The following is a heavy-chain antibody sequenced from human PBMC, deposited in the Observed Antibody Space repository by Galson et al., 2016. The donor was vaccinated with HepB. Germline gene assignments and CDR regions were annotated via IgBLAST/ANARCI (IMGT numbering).Heavy chain of an antibody. CDR1: GFTFGAYT. D-gene: IGHD6-25*01. CDR2: VSSDSLSK. J-gene: IGHJ6*02. Sequence: SLRLSCAASGFTFGAYTMNWVRQSPGKGLEWVSTVSSDSLSKYYADSVGGRYTVSRDHVNNALFLQMNSLRADDTGAYYCARDRGYWGMDVWGQGTTVTISS. CDR3: ARDRGYWGMDV. V-gene: IGHV3-21*03.